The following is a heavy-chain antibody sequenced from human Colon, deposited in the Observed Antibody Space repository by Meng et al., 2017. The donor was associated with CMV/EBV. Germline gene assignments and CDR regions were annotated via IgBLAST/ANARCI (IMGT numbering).Heavy chain of an antibody. D-gene: IGHD3-9*01. CDR2: VYYTEGT. CDR3: VREDGILTGYSLDY. CDR1: GDSINSNTYN. Sequence: QLQESGPRLHKPSEPPSPPCPVSGDSINSNTYNGCWIRQPPGKGLECIGNVYYTEGTYYNPSLKSRVTISIDTSMNQFSLKLSSVTAADTAIYYCVREDGILTGYSLDYWGQGTLVTVSS. J-gene: IGHJ4*02. V-gene: IGHV4-39*07.